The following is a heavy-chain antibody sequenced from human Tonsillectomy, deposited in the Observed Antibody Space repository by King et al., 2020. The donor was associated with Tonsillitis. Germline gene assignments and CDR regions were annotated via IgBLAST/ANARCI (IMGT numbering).Heavy chain of an antibody. CDR2: ISGSVDTT. V-gene: IGHV3-23*04. Sequence: VQLVESGGGWVQPGGSLRLSCAASGFTFSSYAMTWVRQAPGKGLDWFSAISGSVDTTYYADSVKGRFTISRDISKNTLYLQMNSLRAEDTAVYYCAKKGLQSSGPYYFDCWGQGTLVAVSS. CDR3: AKKGLQSSGPYYFDC. D-gene: IGHD5-24*01. CDR1: GFTFSSYA. J-gene: IGHJ4*02.